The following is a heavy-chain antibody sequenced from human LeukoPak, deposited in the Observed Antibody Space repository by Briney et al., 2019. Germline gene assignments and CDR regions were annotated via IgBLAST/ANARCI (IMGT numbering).Heavy chain of an antibody. CDR3: AHRSAYLLWFGEFDY. Sequence: SGPTLVNPSQTLTLTCTFSGFSLSTSGVGVGWIRQPPGKALEWLALIYWNDDKRYSPSLKSRLTITKDTSKNQVVLTMTNMDPVDTATYYCAHRSAYLLWFGEFDYWGQGTLVTVSS. CDR2: IYWNDDK. CDR1: GFSLSTSGVG. D-gene: IGHD3-10*01. V-gene: IGHV2-5*01. J-gene: IGHJ4*02.